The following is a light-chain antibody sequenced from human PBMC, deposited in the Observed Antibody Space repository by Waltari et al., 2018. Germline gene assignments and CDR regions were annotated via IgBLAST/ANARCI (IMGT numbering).Light chain of an antibody. V-gene: IGKV1-9*01. CDR1: QGISSY. CDR3: QHLNSYPLT. J-gene: IGKJ2*01. CDR2: GAS. Sequence: IQLTQSPSSLSASVGDRVTITCRAGQGISSYLAWYQQKPGKAPKLLIYGASTLQSGVPASFSGSGSGTDFTLTISSLQPEDFATYYCQHLNSYPLTFGQGTKLEIK.